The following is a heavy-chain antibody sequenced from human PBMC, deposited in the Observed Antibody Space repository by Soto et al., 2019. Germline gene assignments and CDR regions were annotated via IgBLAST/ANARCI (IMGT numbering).Heavy chain of an antibody. CDR2: INTYSGNT. Sequence: QVQLVQSEAEVKKPGASVRVSCKASEHTFTNYGINWVRLAPGQGLEWMGWINTYSGNTIYAQKFQDRLTITTDTSTNTASMELRSLTSDDTAVFYCAGGQGSLIPYYFDSWGQGTLVTVSS. CDR3: AGGQGSLIPYYFDS. V-gene: IGHV1-18*04. D-gene: IGHD2-2*01. CDR1: EHTFTNYG. J-gene: IGHJ4*02.